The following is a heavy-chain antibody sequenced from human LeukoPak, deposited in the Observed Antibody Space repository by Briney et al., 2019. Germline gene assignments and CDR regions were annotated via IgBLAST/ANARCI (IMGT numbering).Heavy chain of an antibody. J-gene: IGHJ4*02. Sequence: GRSLRLSCVASGFTFSSYGMHWVRQAPGKGLEWVALISYDGINKYYADSVKGRFTISRDNPKNTLYLQMNSLRAEDTAVYYCAKSVTYYYGSGTYYNVPIDYWGQGTLVTVSS. V-gene: IGHV3-30*18. CDR1: GFTFSSYG. CDR2: ISYDGINK. CDR3: AKSVTYYYGSGTYYNVPIDY. D-gene: IGHD3-10*01.